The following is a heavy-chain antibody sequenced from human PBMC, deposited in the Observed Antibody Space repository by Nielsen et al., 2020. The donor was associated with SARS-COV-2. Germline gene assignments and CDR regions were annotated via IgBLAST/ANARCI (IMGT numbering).Heavy chain of an antibody. CDR2: INHSGST. CDR3: ATNLGYSSSWEDY. J-gene: IGHJ4*02. CDR1: GGSFSGYY. V-gene: IGHV4-34*01. Sequence: SAPLSLTCPVYGGSFSGYYWSWIRQPPRQGLEWIGQINHSGSTNYNPSLKSRVTISVDTSKNQFSLKLSSVTAADTAVYYCATNLGYSSSWEDYWGQGTLVTVSS. D-gene: IGHD6-13*01.